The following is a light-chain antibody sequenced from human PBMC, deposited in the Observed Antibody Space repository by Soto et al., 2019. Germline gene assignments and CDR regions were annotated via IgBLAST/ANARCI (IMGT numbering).Light chain of an antibody. CDR2: GAS. Sequence: EIALTQSPGTLSFSPGERATLSCRASQSVDSNYLAWYQQKPGQAPRLLIYGASSRATGIPDRFTGGGSGTDFTLTVNRLEPEDLAVYYCHHYGSSPQAFGQGTKLDVK. CDR3: HHYGSSPQA. V-gene: IGKV3-20*01. CDR1: QSVDSNY. J-gene: IGKJ1*01.